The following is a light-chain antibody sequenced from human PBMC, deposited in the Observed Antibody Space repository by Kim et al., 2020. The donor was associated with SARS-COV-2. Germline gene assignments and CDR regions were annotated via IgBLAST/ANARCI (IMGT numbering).Light chain of an antibody. CDR2: KAS. V-gene: IGKV1-5*03. J-gene: IGKJ2*03. CDR1: QSISSW. Sequence: SASVGDRVTITCRASQSISSWLAWYQQKPGKAPKLLIYKASSLESGVPSRFSGSGSGTEFTLTISSLQPDDFATYYCQQYNSYSQSFGQGTKPEI. CDR3: QQYNSYSQS.